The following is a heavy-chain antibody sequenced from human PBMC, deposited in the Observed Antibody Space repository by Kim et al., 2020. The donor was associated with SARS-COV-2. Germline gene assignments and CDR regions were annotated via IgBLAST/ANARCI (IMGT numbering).Heavy chain of an antibody. J-gene: IGHJ3*02. V-gene: IGHV3-23*01. CDR3: AKSTTVTMLSGIDAFDI. D-gene: IGHD4-4*01. Sequence: VKGRFTISRDNSKNTLYLQMNSLRAEDTAVYYCAKSTTVTMLSGIDAFDIWGQGTMVTVSS.